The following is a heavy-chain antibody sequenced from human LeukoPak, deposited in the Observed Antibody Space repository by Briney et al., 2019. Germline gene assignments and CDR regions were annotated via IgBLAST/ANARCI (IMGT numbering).Heavy chain of an antibody. CDR3: ARTKSSSWYGGLNYFDY. V-gene: IGHV4-31*03. D-gene: IGHD6-13*01. CDR1: GGSISSGGYY. Sequence: SETLSLTCTVSGGSISSGGYYWSWIRQHPGKGLEWIGYIYYSGSTYYNPSLKSRVTISVDTSKNQFSLKLSSVTAADTAVYYCARTKSSSWYGGLNYFDYWGQGTLVTVSS. CDR2: IYYSGST. J-gene: IGHJ4*02.